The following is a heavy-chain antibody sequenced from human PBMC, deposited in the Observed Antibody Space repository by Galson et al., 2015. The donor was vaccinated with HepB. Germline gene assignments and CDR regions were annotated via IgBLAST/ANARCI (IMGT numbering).Heavy chain of an antibody. CDR3: ARQYYYDSSGYYDPFDY. D-gene: IGHD3-22*01. J-gene: IGHJ4*02. CDR2: IWYDGGYN. V-gene: IGHV3-33*01. Sequence: SLRLSRAASGFALSSYGMHWGREVPGKGREWVAVIWYDGGYNYYADSVKGRFTISRDNSKNSLYLQMNSLRAGDTAVYYCARQYYYDSSGYYDPFDYWGQGTLVTVSS. CDR1: GFALSSYG.